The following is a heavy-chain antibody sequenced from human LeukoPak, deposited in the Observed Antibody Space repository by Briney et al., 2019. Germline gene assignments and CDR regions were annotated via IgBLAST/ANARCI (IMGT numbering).Heavy chain of an antibody. CDR1: GFTFSSYS. CDR2: ISGYTDYI. V-gene: IGHV3-21*01. J-gene: IGHJ3*02. CDR3: ARDWRADVGNAFDI. Sequence: GGSLRLSCAASGFTFSSYSMTWVRQAPGKGLEWLSSISGYTDYIYYADSLKGRFTISRDNAKNSLYLQMTSLRAEDTAVYYCARDWRADVGNAFDIWGQGTMVTVSS. D-gene: IGHD3-3*01.